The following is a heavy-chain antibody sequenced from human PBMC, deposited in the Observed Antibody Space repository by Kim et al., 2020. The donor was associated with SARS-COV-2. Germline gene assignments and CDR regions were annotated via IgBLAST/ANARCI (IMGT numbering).Heavy chain of an antibody. D-gene: IGHD3-22*01. CDR3: ARGGPDSSGYYYFNAFDI. CDR1: GFTFSSYS. Sequence: GGSLRLSCAASGFTFSSYSMNWVRQAPGKGLEWVSSISSSSSYIYYADSVKGRFTISRDNAKNSLYLQMNSLRAEDTAVYYCARGGPDSSGYYYFNAFDIWGQGTMVTVSS. V-gene: IGHV3-21*01. CDR2: ISSSSSYI. J-gene: IGHJ3*02.